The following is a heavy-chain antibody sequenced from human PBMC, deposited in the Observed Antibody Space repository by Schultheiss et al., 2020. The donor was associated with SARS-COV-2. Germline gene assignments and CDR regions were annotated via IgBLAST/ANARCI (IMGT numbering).Heavy chain of an antibody. Sequence: GGSLRLSCAASGFTFSSYAMSWVRQAPGKGLEWVSAISGSGGSTYYADSVKGRFTISRDNSKNTLYLQMNSLRAEDTAVYYCARGSLVAGTEYFQHWGQGTLVTVS. CDR2: ISGSGGST. J-gene: IGHJ1*01. D-gene: IGHD6-19*01. CDR3: ARGSLVAGTEYFQH. CDR1: GFTFSSYA. V-gene: IGHV3-23*01.